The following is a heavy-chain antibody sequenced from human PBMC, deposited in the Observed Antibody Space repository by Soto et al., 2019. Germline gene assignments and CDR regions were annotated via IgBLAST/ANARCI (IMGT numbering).Heavy chain of an antibody. V-gene: IGHV4-34*01. CDR1: GLSFSGYY. CDR2: INHSGST. CDR3: ARDYGGNHSFDY. D-gene: IGHD4-17*01. J-gene: IGHJ4*02. Sequence: PXETMSPTCPVDGLSFSGYYWSWIRQPPGKGLEWIGEINHSGSTNYNPSLKRRVTISVDTSKNQFSLKLSSVTAADTAVYYCARDYGGNHSFDYWGQGTLVTVSS.